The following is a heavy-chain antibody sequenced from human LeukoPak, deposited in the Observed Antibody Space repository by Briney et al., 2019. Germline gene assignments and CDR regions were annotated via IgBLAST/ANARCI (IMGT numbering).Heavy chain of an antibody. CDR2: INQDGSAK. J-gene: IGHJ4*02. D-gene: IGHD3-16*01. CDR3: AGDYD. CDR1: GXPFSTNW. V-gene: IGHV3-7*05. Sequence: GGSLRLSCAASGXPFSTNWMSWVRQAPGKGLEWVANINQDGSAKYYVDSVKGRFTISRDNAKNSVYLQMDSLRAEDTAVYYCAGDYDWGQGSLVTVSS.